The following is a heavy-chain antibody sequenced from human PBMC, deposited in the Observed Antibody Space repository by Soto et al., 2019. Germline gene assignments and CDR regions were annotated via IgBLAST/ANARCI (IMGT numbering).Heavy chain of an antibody. CDR1: GGSISSGGYY. J-gene: IGHJ4*02. Sequence: QVQLQESGPGLVKPSQTLSLTCTVSGGSISSGGYYWSWIRQHPGKGLEWIGYIYYSGSTYYNPSLKGRVTISXXTXKXXFSLKLSSVTAADTAVYYCARTAKYCSSPSCYVDYWGQGTLVTVSS. V-gene: IGHV4-31*03. D-gene: IGHD2-2*01. CDR2: IYYSGST. CDR3: ARTAKYCSSPSCYVDY.